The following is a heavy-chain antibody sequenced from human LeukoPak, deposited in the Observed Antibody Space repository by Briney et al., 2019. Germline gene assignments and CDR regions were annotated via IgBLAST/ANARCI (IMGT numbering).Heavy chain of an antibody. Sequence: GGTLRLSCAASGFTFSSYGMHWVRQSPGKELEWVGVIWYDGSNKYYADSVKGRFTISRDNSKNTLYLQMNSLRAEDTAVYYCARDYDFWGNNWFDPWGQGTLVTVSS. V-gene: IGHV3-33*01. CDR3: ARDYDFWGNNWFDP. CDR2: IWYDGSNK. CDR1: GFTFSSYG. J-gene: IGHJ5*02. D-gene: IGHD3/OR15-3a*01.